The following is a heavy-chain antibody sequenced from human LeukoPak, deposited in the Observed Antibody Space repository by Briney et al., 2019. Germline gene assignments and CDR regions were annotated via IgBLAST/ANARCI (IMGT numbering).Heavy chain of an antibody. CDR2: IYPGDSDT. V-gene: IGHV5-51*01. D-gene: IGHD3-16*02. CDR3: ARHASLGELSSPFDS. J-gene: IGHJ4*02. CDR1: GYRFTSYW. Sequence: GESLKISFKGSGYRFTSYWIGWVRPMPGKGLGWMGIIYPGDSDTRYSPSFQGQVTISADKSTNTAYLQWSSLKASDTAMYYCARHASLGELSSPFDSWGQGALVTVSS.